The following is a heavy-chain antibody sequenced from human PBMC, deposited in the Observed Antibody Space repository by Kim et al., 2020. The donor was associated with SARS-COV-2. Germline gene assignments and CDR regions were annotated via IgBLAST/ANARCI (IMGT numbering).Heavy chain of an antibody. V-gene: IGHV1-3*01. Sequence: IKYAQKFRARVTMTRDTTASNAYMELSGLRSEDTAVYYCTRGGGWAFDDWGQGTLVTVAS. CDR2: I. J-gene: IGHJ4*02. D-gene: IGHD6-19*01. CDR3: TRGGGWAFDD.